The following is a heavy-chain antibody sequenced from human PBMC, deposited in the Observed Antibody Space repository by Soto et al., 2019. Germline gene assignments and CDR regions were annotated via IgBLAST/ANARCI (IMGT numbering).Heavy chain of an antibody. D-gene: IGHD6-13*01. Sequence: PGGSLRLSCAASGFTFSSYAMSWVRQAPGKGLEWVSAISGSGGSTYYADSVKGRFTISRDNSKNTLYLQMNSLRAEDTAVYYCARESTGIAAAGPLDYWDQGTLVTVPQ. CDR1: GFTFSSYA. CDR2: ISGSGGST. CDR3: ARESTGIAAAGPLDY. J-gene: IGHJ4*02. V-gene: IGHV3-23*01.